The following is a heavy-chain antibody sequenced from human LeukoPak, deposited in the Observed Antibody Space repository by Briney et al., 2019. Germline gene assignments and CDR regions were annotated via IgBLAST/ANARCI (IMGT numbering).Heavy chain of an antibody. CDR3: ARLPARGYYAELAFDI. D-gene: IGHD5-18*01. Sequence: PSETLSLTCTVSGGSINKYYWSWIRQPPGKALEWIAYIYDSGTLNYNPSLNNRVTISLDKSKNQCSLKVTFVTAADTAVYYCARLPARGYYAELAFDIWGQGTMVTVSS. V-gene: IGHV4-59*08. CDR1: GGSINKYY. CDR2: IYDSGTL. J-gene: IGHJ3*02.